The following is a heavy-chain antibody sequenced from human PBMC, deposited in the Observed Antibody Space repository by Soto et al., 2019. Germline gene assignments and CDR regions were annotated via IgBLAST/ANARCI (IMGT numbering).Heavy chain of an antibody. V-gene: IGHV1-18*01. D-gene: IGHD3-3*01. J-gene: IGHJ6*02. CDR2: ISAYNGNT. CDR1: GYTFTSYG. Sequence: QVQLVQSGAEVKKPGASVKVSCKASGYTFTSYGISWVRQAPGQGLEWTGWISAYNGNTNYAQKLQGRVTMTTDTSTSTAYMELRSLRSDDTAVYYCARYYDFWSGYYSLGFSGYYGMDVWGQGTTVTVSS. CDR3: ARYYDFWSGYYSLGFSGYYGMDV.